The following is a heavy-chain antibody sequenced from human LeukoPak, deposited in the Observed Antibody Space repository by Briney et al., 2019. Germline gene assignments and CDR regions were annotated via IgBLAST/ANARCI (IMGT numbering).Heavy chain of an antibody. Sequence: SVKVSCKAFGGTFSSYAMTWVRQAPGQGLEWMGRIIPIFDTANYAQNFQGRVTITTDESTSTAYMELSSLRSEDTAVYYCARGDGYGYNWFDSWGQGTLVTVSS. CDR1: GGTFSSYA. CDR2: IIPIFDTA. D-gene: IGHD5-24*01. V-gene: IGHV1-69*05. J-gene: IGHJ5*01. CDR3: ARGDGYGYNWFDS.